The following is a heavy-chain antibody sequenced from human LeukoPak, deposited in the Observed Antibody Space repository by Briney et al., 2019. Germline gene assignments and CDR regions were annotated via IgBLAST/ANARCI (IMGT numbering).Heavy chain of an antibody. Sequence: SETLSLTCTVSGGYIITSGHYWGWTRQPPGKGLEWIGSVYYTGVTSTNPFFRSRMSISVDTSKNQFSLNLTSVTAADAAVYYCARERSSSGGHNWFDPWGQGTLVTVSS. D-gene: IGHD4-23*01. CDR1: GGYIITSGHY. CDR3: ARERSSSGGHNWFDP. V-gene: IGHV4-39*07. J-gene: IGHJ5*02. CDR2: VYYTGVT.